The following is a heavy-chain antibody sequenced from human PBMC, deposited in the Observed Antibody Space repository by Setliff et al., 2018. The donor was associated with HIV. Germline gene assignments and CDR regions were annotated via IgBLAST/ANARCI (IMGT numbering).Heavy chain of an antibody. V-gene: IGHV3-11*04. Sequence: GSLRLSCAASGFTFSDYYMTWIRQAPGKGLEWVSYISGSGNIIYYADSVKGRFTISRDNAKNSLYLQMNSLRAEDTAVYYCARGYYDSRGYYYPFDYWGQGTLVTVSS. J-gene: IGHJ4*02. CDR2: ISGSGNII. D-gene: IGHD3-22*01. CDR1: GFTFSDYY. CDR3: ARGYYDSRGYYYPFDY.